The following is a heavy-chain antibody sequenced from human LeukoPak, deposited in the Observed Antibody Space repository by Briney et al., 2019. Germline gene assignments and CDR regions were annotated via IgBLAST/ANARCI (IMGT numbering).Heavy chain of an antibody. J-gene: IGHJ6*02. CDR1: AFTFRTYW. CDR2: IKPDGSEK. V-gene: IGHV3-7*05. CDR3: TRDASGDTNSGPRMDV. Sequence: GGSLRLSCAASAFTFRTYWMSWARQAPGKGLEWVAMIKPDGSEKYYVDSVKGLFTISRDNAKNSLYLQMTSLRAEETAVYYCTRDASGDTNSGPRMDVWGQGTTVTVSS. D-gene: IGHD1-26*01.